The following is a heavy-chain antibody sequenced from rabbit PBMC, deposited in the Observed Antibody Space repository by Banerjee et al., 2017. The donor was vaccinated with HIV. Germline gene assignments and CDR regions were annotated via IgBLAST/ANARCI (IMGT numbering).Heavy chain of an antibody. CDR3: ARDLAGVIGWKFNL. D-gene: IGHD4-1*01. CDR2: INTGSGSA. V-gene: IGHV1S43*01. CDR1: GIDFSSYYY. J-gene: IGHJ4*01. Sequence: QQQLEESGGGLVKPGGTLTLTCKASGIDFSSYYYMCWVRQAPGKGLELIGCINTGSGSAWYASWVNGRCTISKTSPTTVTLQMASLTAADTATYFCARDLAGVIGWKFNLWGQGTLVTVS.